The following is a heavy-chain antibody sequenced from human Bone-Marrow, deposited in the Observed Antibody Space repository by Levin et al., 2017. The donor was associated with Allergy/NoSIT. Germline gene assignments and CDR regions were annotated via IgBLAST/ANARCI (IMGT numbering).Heavy chain of an antibody. J-gene: IGHJ4*02. CDR2: ISGSGSST. CDR1: GFTFNSYA. V-gene: IGHV3-23*01. D-gene: IGHD6-19*01. Sequence: SCAASGFTFNSYALSWVRQAPGKGLEWVSAISGSGSSTYYADSVKGQFTISRDNSKTTLYLQMNSLSAEDTAVYYCAKGAGWVAGAVALIWGQGTLVTVSS. CDR3: AKGAGWVAGAVALI.